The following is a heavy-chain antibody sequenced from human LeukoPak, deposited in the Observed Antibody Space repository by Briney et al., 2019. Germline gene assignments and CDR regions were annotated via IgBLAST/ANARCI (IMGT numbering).Heavy chain of an antibody. D-gene: IGHD3-22*01. J-gene: IGHJ3*02. Sequence: TLSLTCTVSGGSISSSSHYWSWIRQPAGKGLEWIGRIYTSGSTNYNPSLKSRVTMSVDTSKDQFSLKLSSVTAADTAVYYCARDYYDSSGYYSMDAFDIWGQGTMVTVSS. CDR2: IYTSGST. CDR3: ARDYYDSSGYYSMDAFDI. V-gene: IGHV4-61*02. CDR1: GGSISSSSHY.